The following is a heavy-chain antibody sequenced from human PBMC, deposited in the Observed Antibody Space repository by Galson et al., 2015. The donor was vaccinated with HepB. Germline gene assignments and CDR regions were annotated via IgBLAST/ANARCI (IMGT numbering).Heavy chain of an antibody. J-gene: IGHJ6*02. Sequence: SETLSLTCTVSGGSISSYYWSWIRQPPGKGLEWIGYIYYSGSTNYNPSLKSRVTISVDTSKNQFSLKLSSVTAADTAVYYCARDGITFGGVIAQGGMDVWGQGTTVTVSS. CDR2: IYYSGST. D-gene: IGHD3-16*02. CDR3: ARDGITFGGVIAQGGMDV. CDR1: GGSISSYY. V-gene: IGHV4-59*01.